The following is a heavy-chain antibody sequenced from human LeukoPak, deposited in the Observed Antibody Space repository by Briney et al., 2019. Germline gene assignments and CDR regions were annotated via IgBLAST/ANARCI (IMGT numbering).Heavy chain of an antibody. CDR2: IIPIFGTA. Sequence: SVKVSCKASGGTFSSYAISWVRQAPGQGLEWMGGIIPIFGTAYYAQKFQGRVTITADESTSTAYMELRSLRSEDTAVYYCARDGLDRRNSYYYGMDVWGQGTTVTVSS. CDR3: ARDGLDRRNSYYYGMDV. CDR1: GGTFSSYA. D-gene: IGHD3/OR15-3a*01. J-gene: IGHJ6*02. V-gene: IGHV1-69*13.